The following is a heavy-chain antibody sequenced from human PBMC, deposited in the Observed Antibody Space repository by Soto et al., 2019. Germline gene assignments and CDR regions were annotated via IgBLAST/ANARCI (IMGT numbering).Heavy chain of an antibody. V-gene: IGHV3-23*01. Sequence: EVLLLESGGGLVQPGGSLTVSCEASGFTFSRSAMTWVPKAPGRGRGWVSAIIGSGDSLSSVDSVLGRFTISRDNYKDTVYLVMDSLRADDTAVYYCAKESSRFFDWLAKPAHYFDSWGQGTLVSVSS. D-gene: IGHD3-9*01. J-gene: IGHJ4*02. CDR3: AKESSRFFDWLAKPAHYFDS. CDR1: GFTFSRSA. CDR2: IIGSGDSL.